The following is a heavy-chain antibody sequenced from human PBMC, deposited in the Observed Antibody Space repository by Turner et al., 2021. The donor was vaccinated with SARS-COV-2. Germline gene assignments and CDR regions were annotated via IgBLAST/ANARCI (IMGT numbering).Heavy chain of an antibody. D-gene: IGHD2-2*01. V-gene: IGHV3-21*01. CDR3: VSAGAFVVIPARPYYYYGMDV. Sequence: EVQLLESGGGLVKPGGSLVLASAASGFTFRSYSMNWVRQAPGKGLEWVSSISSSSNYIYYADSVKGRFTISRDNAKNSLYLQMNSLRAEDTAVYYCVSAGAFVVIPARPYYYYGMDVWGQGTTVTVSS. CDR2: ISSSSNYI. J-gene: IGHJ6*02. CDR1: GFTFRSYS.